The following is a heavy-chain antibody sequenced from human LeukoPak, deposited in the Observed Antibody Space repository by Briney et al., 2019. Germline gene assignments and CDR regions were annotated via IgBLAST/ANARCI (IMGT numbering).Heavy chain of an antibody. D-gene: IGHD3-10*01. J-gene: IGHJ4*02. V-gene: IGHV4-39*07. CDR2: IHHRGTT. Sequence: SETLSLTCIVSGGSISTNTYYWGWIRLPPGKGLEWIGEIHHRGTTYYNPSLRSRVTISVDTSKNQFSLRLTSVTAADTAVYYCARVAYNGYQHFDYWGQGNLVTVS. CDR1: GGSISTNTYY. CDR3: ARVAYNGYQHFDY.